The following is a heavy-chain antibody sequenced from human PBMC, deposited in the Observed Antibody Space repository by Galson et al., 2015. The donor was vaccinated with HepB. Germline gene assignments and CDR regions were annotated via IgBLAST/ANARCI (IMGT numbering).Heavy chain of an antibody. D-gene: IGHD3-16*02. V-gene: IGHV1-18*01. CDR2: ISAYNGNT. Sequence: SVKVSCKASGYTFTCYGISWVRQAPGQGLEWMGWISAYNGNTNYAQKLQGRVTMTTDTSTSTAYMELRSLRSDDTDVYYCARDIRRFAFGGVVVISYWGHGTLVTVSS. CDR3: ARDIRRFAFGGVVVISY. J-gene: IGHJ4*01. CDR1: GYTFTCYG.